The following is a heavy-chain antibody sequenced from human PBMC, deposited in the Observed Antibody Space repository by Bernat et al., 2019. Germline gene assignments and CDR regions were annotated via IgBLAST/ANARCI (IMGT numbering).Heavy chain of an antibody. V-gene: IGHV3-74*02. CDR3: ARGHYDYIWGSYDYAFDI. D-gene: IGHD3-16*01. J-gene: IGHJ3*02. CDR1: GFTFSSYW. CDR2: ITKDGTIT. Sequence: EVQLVESGGGLVKPGGSLRLSCAASGFTFSSYWMHWVRQAPGKGLVWVSRITKDGTITTYADSVKGRFTISRDNAKNTLYLQMNSLSADDTAVYYCARGHYDYIWGSYDYAFDIWGQGTMVTVSS.